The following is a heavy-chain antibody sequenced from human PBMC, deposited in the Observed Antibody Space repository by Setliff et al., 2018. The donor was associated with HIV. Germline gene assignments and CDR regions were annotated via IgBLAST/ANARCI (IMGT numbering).Heavy chain of an antibody. CDR1: NGSFSGYY. J-gene: IGHJ4*02. CDR2: IKQDGSEK. CDR3: ARVVVGLYYFDY. D-gene: IGHD2-15*01. V-gene: IGHV3-7*01. Sequence: ETLSLTCAVYNGSFSGYYWTWVRQAPGKGLEWVANIKQDGSEKYYVDSVKGRFTISRDNAQNSLYLQMNSLRAEDTALYYCARVVVGLYYFDYWGQGTLVTVSS.